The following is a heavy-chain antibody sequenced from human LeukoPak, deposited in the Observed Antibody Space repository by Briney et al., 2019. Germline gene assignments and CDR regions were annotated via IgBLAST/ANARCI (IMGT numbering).Heavy chain of an antibody. D-gene: IGHD3-10*01. CDR2: IFYSGST. J-gene: IGHJ3*02. V-gene: IGHV4-38-2*02. Sequence: PSETLSLTCTVSGYSISSGYYWGWIRQPPGKGLEWIGNIFYSGSTYYSPSLRSRVTISLDTSRNQFSLKLNSVTAADTAVYYCAKSNGYGLVDIWGQGTMVTVSS. CDR3: AKSNGYGLVDI. CDR1: GYSISSGYY.